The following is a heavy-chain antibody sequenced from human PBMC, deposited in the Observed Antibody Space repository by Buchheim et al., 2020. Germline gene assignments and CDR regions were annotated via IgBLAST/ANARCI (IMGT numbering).Heavy chain of an antibody. Sequence: EVQLVESGGGLVQPGGSLRLSCAASGFTSSNYWMTWVRQAPGKGLEWVANIKQDGSEKYYVDSVKGRFTISRDNAKNSLYLQMNSLRAEDTAVYYCARGLGQLWDYGMDVWGQGTT. CDR1: GFTSSNYW. V-gene: IGHV3-7*01. D-gene: IGHD5-18*01. J-gene: IGHJ6*02. CDR2: IKQDGSEK. CDR3: ARGLGQLWDYGMDV.